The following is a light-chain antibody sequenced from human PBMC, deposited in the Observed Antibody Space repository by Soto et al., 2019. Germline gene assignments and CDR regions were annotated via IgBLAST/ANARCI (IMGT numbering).Light chain of an antibody. V-gene: IGKV1-9*01. CDR1: QGISSY. J-gene: IGKJ1*01. CDR2: AAS. CDR3: QQYYSYPRT. Sequence: DIQMTQSPSTLSASVGDRVTITCRASQGISSYLAWYQQKPGEAPRLLIYAASTLQSGVPSRFSGSGYGTEFTLTISCLQSEDFATYYCQQYYSYPRTFGQGTKVDIK.